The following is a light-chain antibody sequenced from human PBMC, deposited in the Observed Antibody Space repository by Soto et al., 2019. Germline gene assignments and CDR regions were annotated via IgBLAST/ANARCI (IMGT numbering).Light chain of an antibody. V-gene: IGKV3-20*01. Sequence: EVVLTQSPDTLSLPPGERATLSCRASQSISSYLAWYQQQPGQAPRLLIYDASSRATGIPARFSGSGSGTDFTLSISRLEPEDFAVYYCQQFGGSLTFGGGTKVDIK. CDR2: DAS. J-gene: IGKJ4*01. CDR1: QSISSY. CDR3: QQFGGSLT.